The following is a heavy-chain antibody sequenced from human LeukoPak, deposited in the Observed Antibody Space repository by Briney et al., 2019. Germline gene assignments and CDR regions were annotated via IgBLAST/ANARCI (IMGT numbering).Heavy chain of an antibody. Sequence: GASVKVSCKASGYTFTGYYMHWVRQAPGQGLEWMGWINPNSGGTNYAQKFQGWVTMTRDTSISTAYMELSRLRSDDTAVYYCARDFGSVYCSGGSCYESWFDPWGQGTLVTVSS. D-gene: IGHD2-15*01. V-gene: IGHV1-2*04. CDR3: ARDFGSVYCSGGSCYESWFDP. CDR2: INPNSGGT. J-gene: IGHJ5*02. CDR1: GYTFTGYY.